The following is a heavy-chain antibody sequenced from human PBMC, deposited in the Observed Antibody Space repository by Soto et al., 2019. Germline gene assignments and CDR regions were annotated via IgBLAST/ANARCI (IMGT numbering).Heavy chain of an antibody. Sequence: QVQLVQSGAEVKKPGSSVKVSCKASGGIFSTYAISWLRQAPGQGLEWMGGIIPIFGTPNYAQRFQGRVTITADESTSTDYRELSRLRSEDTAVYYCARDRDDYGSGNYYNRIDFWGQGTLVTVSS. D-gene: IGHD3-10*01. CDR3: ARDRDDYGSGNYYNRIDF. CDR1: GGIFSTYA. J-gene: IGHJ4*02. CDR2: IIPIFGTP. V-gene: IGHV1-69*01.